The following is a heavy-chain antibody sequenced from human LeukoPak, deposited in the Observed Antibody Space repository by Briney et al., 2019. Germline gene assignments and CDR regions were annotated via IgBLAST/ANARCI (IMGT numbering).Heavy chain of an antibody. CDR2: ISGSGGST. D-gene: IGHD3-3*01. Sequence: GGSLRLSCAASGFTLSSYAMSWVRQAPGKGLEWVSAISGSGGSTYYADSVKGRFTISRDNSKNTLYLQMNSLRAEDTAVYYCASLRFLEWLSSSHGMDVWGQGTTVTVSS. CDR3: ASLRFLEWLSSSHGMDV. CDR1: GFTLSSYA. V-gene: IGHV3-23*01. J-gene: IGHJ6*02.